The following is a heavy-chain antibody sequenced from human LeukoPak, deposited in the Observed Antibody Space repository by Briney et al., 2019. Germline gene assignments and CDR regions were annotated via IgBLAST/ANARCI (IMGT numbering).Heavy chain of an antibody. CDR3: ARDLGVVVPAASLGGYYYYYMDV. J-gene: IGHJ6*03. CDR2: IIPIFGTA. Sequence: SVKVSCKASGGTFSSYAISWVRQAPGQELEWMGGIIPIFGTANYAQKFQGRVTITTDESTSTAYMELSSLRSEDTAVYYCARDLGVVVPAASLGGYYYYYMDVWGKGTTVTVSS. CDR1: GGTFSSYA. V-gene: IGHV1-69*05. D-gene: IGHD2-2*01.